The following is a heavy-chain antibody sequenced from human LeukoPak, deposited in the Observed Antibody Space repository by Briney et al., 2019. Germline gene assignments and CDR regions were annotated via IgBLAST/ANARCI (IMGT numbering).Heavy chain of an antibody. CDR3: ARVYYYGSGSYVSGMDV. Sequence: ASVKVSCKASGYTFTSYAMHWVRQAPGQRLEWMGWINAGNGNTKYSQKFQGRVTITRDTSASTAYMELSSLRSEDTAVYYCARVYYYGSGSYVSGMDVWGQGTTVTVSS. CDR2: INAGNGNT. V-gene: IGHV1-3*01. CDR1: GYTFTSYA. D-gene: IGHD3-10*01. J-gene: IGHJ6*02.